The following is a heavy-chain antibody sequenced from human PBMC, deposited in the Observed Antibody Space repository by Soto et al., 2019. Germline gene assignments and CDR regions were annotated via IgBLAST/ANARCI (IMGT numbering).Heavy chain of an antibody. CDR3: ARDRSSVTRGPGAFDI. V-gene: IGHV1-69*13. Sequence: ASVKVSCKASGGTFSSYAISWVRQAPGQGLEWMGGIIPIFGTANYAQKFQGRVTITADESTSTAYMELSSLRSEDTAVYYCARDRSSVTRGPGAFDIWGQGTMVTVSS. CDR1: GGTFSSYA. D-gene: IGHD4-17*01. J-gene: IGHJ3*02. CDR2: IIPIFGTA.